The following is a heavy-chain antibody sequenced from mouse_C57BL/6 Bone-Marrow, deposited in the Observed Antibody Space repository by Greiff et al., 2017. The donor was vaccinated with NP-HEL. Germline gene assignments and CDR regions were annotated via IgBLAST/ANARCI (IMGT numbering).Heavy chain of an antibody. J-gene: IGHJ4*01. D-gene: IGHD1-1*01. CDR1: GYAFSSYG. CDR2: IYPGDGDT. Sequence: QVQLKESGAELVKPGASVKISCKASGYAFSSYGMNWVKQRPGKGLEWIGQIYPGDGDTNYNGKFKGKAALTADKSSSTAYMQLSSLTSEDSAVYFCARYPSSLLLRHYAMDYWGQGTSVTVSS. V-gene: IGHV1-80*01. CDR3: ARYPSSLLLRHYAMDY.